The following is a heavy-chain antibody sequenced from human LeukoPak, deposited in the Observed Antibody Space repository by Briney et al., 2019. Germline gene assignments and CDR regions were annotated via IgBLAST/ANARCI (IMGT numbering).Heavy chain of an antibody. V-gene: IGHV4-4*02. D-gene: IGHD2-15*01. J-gene: IGHJ6*02. Sequence: SGTLSLTCAVSGGSISSSNWWSWVRQPPGKGLEWIGEIYHSGSTNYNPSLKSRVTISVDKSKNQFSLKLSSVTAADTAVYYCARVQSGYCSGGSCYSDDYYYYGMDVWGQGTTVTVSS. CDR2: IYHSGST. CDR1: GGSISSSNW. CDR3: ARVQSGYCSGGSCYSDDYYYYGMDV.